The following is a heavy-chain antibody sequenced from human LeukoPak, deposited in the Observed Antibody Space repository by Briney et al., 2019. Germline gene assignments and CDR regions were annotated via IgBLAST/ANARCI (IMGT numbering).Heavy chain of an antibody. Sequence: GGSLRLSCAASGFTFDDYAMHWVRQAAGKGLEWVSLISWDGGITDYGDSVKGRFTISRDNSKKSLYLQMNSVRAEDTALYYCAKDSLAVAGESYFDYWGQGTLVTVSS. J-gene: IGHJ4*02. CDR3: AKDSLAVAGESYFDY. D-gene: IGHD6-19*01. V-gene: IGHV3-43D*03. CDR1: GFTFDDYA. CDR2: ISWDGGIT.